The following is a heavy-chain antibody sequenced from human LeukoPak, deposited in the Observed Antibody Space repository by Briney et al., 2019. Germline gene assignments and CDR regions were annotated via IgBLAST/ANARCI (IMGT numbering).Heavy chain of an antibody. D-gene: IGHD1-26*01. Sequence: PSETLSLTCTVSGGSISSYYWSWIRQPAGKGLEWIGRIYTSGSTNYNPSLKSRVTMSVDTSKNQFSLKLSSVTAADTAVYYCARETGSGSYSYYYYYMDAWGKGTTVTVSS. CDR2: IYTSGST. CDR1: GGSISSYY. V-gene: IGHV4-4*07. CDR3: ARETGSGSYSYYYYYMDA. J-gene: IGHJ6*03.